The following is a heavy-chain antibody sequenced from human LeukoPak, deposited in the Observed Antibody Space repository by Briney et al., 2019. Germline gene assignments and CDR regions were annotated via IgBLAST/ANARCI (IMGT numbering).Heavy chain of an antibody. V-gene: IGHV3-48*01. J-gene: IGHJ4*02. CDR1: GFIFSSNS. CDR3: ARGSTYYDSSGQVPFDY. Sequence: GGSLRLSCAVSGFIFSSNSMNWVRQAPGKGLEWISYISSSSSTIYYADSVKGRFTISRDNAKNSLYLQMNSLRAEDTAVYYCARGSTYYDSSGQVPFDYWGQGTLVTVSS. D-gene: IGHD3-22*01. CDR2: ISSSSSTI.